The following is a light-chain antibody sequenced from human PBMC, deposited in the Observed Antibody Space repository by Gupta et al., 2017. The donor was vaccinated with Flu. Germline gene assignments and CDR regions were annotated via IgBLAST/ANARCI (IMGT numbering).Light chain of an antibody. CDR2: KAS. J-gene: IGKJ1*01. V-gene: IGKV1-5*03. CDR1: QSISSY. CDR3: QHDNSYSET. Sequence: DIQMAQSPSTMSASVGDRVTITCRASQSISSYLAWYQQKPGNAPKLLIFKASALESGVPSRFSGSGSGTEFTLTIISLQPDDFATYYCQHDNSYSETFGQGTKVEIK.